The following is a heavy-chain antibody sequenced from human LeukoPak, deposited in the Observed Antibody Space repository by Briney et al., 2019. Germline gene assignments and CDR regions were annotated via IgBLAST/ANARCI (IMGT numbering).Heavy chain of an antibody. CDR3: ARGYYYGSGSYSPGYYYYMDV. CDR2: IYYSGST. D-gene: IGHD3-10*01. Sequence: SETLSLTCTVSGGSISSYYWSWIRQPPGKGLEWIGYIYYSGSTNYNPSLKSRVTISVDTSKNQFSLKLSSVTAADTAVYYCARGYYYGSGSYSPGYYYYMDVWGKGTTVTISS. V-gene: IGHV4-59*01. CDR1: GGSISSYY. J-gene: IGHJ6*03.